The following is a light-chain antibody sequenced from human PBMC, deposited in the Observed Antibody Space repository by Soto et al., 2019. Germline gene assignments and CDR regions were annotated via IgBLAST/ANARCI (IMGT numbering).Light chain of an antibody. J-gene: IGLJ2*01. CDR1: SSNIESNT. CDR3: AAWDDSLSGHVV. Sequence: QSVLTQPPSVSGTPGQRVTISCSGSSSNIESNTVNWYQQLPGTAPKLLIYSHNQRPSGVPDRFSGSKSGTSASLAISGLQSEDEADYYCAAWDDSLSGHVVFGGGTKLTVL. CDR2: SHN. V-gene: IGLV1-44*01.